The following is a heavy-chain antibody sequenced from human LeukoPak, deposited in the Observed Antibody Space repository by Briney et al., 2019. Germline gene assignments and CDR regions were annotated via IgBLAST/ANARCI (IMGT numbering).Heavy chain of an antibody. D-gene: IGHD7-27*01. CDR2: IYYSGST. CDR3: ARVGLLGISLYYYYYYGMDV. V-gene: IGHV4-61*01. Sequence: SETLSLTCTVSGGSISSSNYYWSWIRQPPGKGLEWIGYIYYSGSTNYNPSLKSRVTISVDTSKNQFSLKLSSVTAADTAVYYCARVGLLGISLYYYYYYGMDVWGQGTTVTVTS. CDR1: GGSISSSNYY. J-gene: IGHJ6*02.